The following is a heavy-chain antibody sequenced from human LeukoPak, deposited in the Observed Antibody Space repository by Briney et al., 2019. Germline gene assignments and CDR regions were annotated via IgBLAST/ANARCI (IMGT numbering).Heavy chain of an antibody. CDR2: INPGGGNT. Sequence: ASVKVSCKASGYTFTNYYMHWVRQAPGQGLEWMGLINPGGGNTNYAQNFQGRVTMTRDTSTSTVYMELSSLRSEDTAIYYCARIRDGYNDAYDVWGQGTLVIVSS. CDR1: GYTFTNYY. V-gene: IGHV1-46*01. J-gene: IGHJ4*02. CDR3: ARIRDGYNDAYDV. D-gene: IGHD5-24*01.